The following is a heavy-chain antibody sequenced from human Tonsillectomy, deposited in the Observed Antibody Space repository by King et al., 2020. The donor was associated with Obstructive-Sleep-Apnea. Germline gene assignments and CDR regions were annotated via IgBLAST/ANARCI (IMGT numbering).Heavy chain of an antibody. Sequence: VQLVQSGGGLVQPGGSLRLSCAASGFTFSRYWMTWVRQAPGKGLEWVAQINQDGSEEYYVDSVKGRFTISRDNAKNSLYLQMNSLRAEDTAVYYCGKDMKIAAVVDYWGQGTLVTVSS. D-gene: IGHD6-13*01. V-gene: IGHV3-7*01. J-gene: IGHJ4*02. CDR1: GFTFSRYW. CDR2: INQDGSEE. CDR3: GKDMKIAAVVDY.